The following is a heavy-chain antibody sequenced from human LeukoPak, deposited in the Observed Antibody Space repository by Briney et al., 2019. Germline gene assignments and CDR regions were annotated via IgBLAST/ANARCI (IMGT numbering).Heavy chain of an antibody. CDR2: ISYDGSNK. J-gene: IGHJ4*02. Sequence: PGRSLRLSCAASGFTFSSYAMHWVRQAPGKGLEWVAVISYDGSNKYYADSVKGRFTISRDNSKNTLYLQMNSLRAEDTAVYYCVSGNGDYWGQGTLVTVSS. CDR1: GFTFSSYA. CDR3: VSGNGDY. V-gene: IGHV3-30-3*01. D-gene: IGHD5-12*01.